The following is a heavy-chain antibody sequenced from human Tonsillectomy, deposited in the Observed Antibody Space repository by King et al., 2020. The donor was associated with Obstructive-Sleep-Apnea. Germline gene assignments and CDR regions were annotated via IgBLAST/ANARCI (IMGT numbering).Heavy chain of an antibody. V-gene: IGHV3-74*01. CDR1: GFTLSRYW. J-gene: IGHJ4*02. D-gene: IGHD4-17*01. CDR3: ARELYGDYGVDY. Sequence: VQLVESGGGLVQPGGSLRLSCAASGFTLSRYWMHWVRQAPGKGLVWGSGIKSDGISTSYADSVKGRFTISRDNAKNTLYLQMNSLRAEDTAVYYCARELYGDYGVDYWGQGTLVTVSS. CDR2: IKSDGIST.